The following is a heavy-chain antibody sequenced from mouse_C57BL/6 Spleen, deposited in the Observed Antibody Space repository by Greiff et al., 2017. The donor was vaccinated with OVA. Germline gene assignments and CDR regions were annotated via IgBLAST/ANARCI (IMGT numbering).Heavy chain of an antibody. V-gene: IGHV1-26*01. J-gene: IGHJ4*01. CDR3: ARRLRGYAMDY. D-gene: IGHD1-1*01. CDR2: INPNNGGT. CDR1: GYTFTDYY. Sequence: EVQLQQSGPELVKPGASVKISCKASGYTFTDYYMNWVKQSHGKSLEWIGDINPNNGGTSYNQKFKGKATLTVDKSSSTAYMELRSLTSEDSEGYYCARRLRGYAMDYWGQGTSVTVSS.